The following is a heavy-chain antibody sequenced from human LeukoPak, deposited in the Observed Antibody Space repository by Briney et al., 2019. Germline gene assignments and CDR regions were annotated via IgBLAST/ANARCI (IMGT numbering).Heavy chain of an antibody. Sequence: SQTLSLTCAISGDSVSSNSAARNWIRQSPSRGLEWLGRTYYRSKWYNDYAVSVKSRITINPDTSKNQFSLQLNSVTPEDTAVYYCARNRLYDSSGYSGNWFDPWGQGTLVTVSS. CDR1: GDSVSSNSAA. CDR2: TYYRSKWYN. D-gene: IGHD3-22*01. J-gene: IGHJ5*02. V-gene: IGHV6-1*01. CDR3: ARNRLYDSSGYSGNWFDP.